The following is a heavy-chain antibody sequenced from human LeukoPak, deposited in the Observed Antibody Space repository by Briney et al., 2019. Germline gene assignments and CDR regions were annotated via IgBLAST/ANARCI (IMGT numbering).Heavy chain of an antibody. V-gene: IGHV1-8*01. Sequence: ASVKVSCKASGYTFTSYDINGVRQATGQGVEWMGWMNPNSGNTGYAQKFHGRVTMNRITYISTAYMELSSLRSEDTAVYYCAIHLSPDAFDIWGQGTMVTVSS. J-gene: IGHJ3*02. CDR2: MNPNSGNT. CDR1: GYTFTSYD. CDR3: AIHLSPDAFDI.